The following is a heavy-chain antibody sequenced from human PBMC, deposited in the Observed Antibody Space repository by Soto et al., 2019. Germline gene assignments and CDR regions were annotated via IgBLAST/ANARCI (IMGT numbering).Heavy chain of an antibody. CDR1: GDSVSSNSAA. J-gene: IGHJ4*01. Sequence: SQTLSLTCAISGDSVSSNSAAWNWIRQSPSRGLEWLGRTYYRSKWYNDYAVSVKSRITSNPATSKNQLSLQLNCVTPEDTAVYSCARSTSPSGDYDCDVWGQGTLVTVSS. D-gene: IGHD3-3*01. CDR2: TYYRSKWYN. V-gene: IGHV6-1*01. CDR3: ARSTSPSGDYDCDV.